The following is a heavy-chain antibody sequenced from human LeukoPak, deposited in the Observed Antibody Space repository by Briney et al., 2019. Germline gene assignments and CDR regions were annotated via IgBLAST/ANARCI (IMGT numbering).Heavy chain of an antibody. CDR2: IWYDGSNK. CDR1: GFTFSSHG. J-gene: IGHJ6*03. Sequence: GRSLRLSCAASGFTFSSHGMHWVRQAPGKGLEWAAVIWYDGSNKYYADSVKGRFTISRDNSKNTLYLQMNSLRAEDTAVYYCARAVAAAGGYYYYYMDVWGKGTTVTVSS. CDR3: ARAVAAAGGYYYYYMDV. D-gene: IGHD6-13*01. V-gene: IGHV3-33*01.